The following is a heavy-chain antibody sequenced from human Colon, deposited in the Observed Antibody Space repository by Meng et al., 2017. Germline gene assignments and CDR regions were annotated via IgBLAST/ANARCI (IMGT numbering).Heavy chain of an antibody. CDR3: AKAAAYNLDI. J-gene: IGHJ4*02. D-gene: IGHD1-14*01. V-gene: IGHV4-4*02. CDR1: GVSISSAVC. Sequence: HGQLQCSGPGLVTPSRTRSPISALSGVSISSAVCGGWVRQPPGKGLEWIGEIFQSGSTNYNPSLKSRVTISVDKSKNHLSLSLSSVTAADTAVYYCAKAAAYNLDIWGQGTLVTVS. CDR2: IFQSGST.